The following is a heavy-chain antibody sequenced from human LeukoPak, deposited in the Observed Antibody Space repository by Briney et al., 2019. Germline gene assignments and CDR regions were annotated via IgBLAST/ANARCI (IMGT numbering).Heavy chain of an antibody. CDR2: FDVEDGEI. D-gene: IGHD3-3*01. J-gene: IGHJ3*02. CDR1: GYTLTQLS. CDR3: ATNRQIMILGVVIMPAFDI. Sequence: GASVKVSCKGSGYTLTQLSVHWVRQAPGKGLEWMGGFDVEDGEIIYAQKFQGRVTMTEDTSTDTAYMELSSLRSEDTAVYYCATNRQIMILGVVIMPAFDIWGQGTMVTVSS. V-gene: IGHV1-24*01.